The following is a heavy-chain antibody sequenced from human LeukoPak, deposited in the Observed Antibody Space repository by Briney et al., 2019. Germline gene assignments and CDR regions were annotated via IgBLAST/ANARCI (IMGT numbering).Heavy chain of an antibody. CDR1: EFTFSSFA. Sequence: GGSLRLSCAASEFTFSSFAMSWVRQAPGKGLEWVSYISSSSSTIYYADSVKGRFTISRDNAKNSLYLQMNSLRPEDTAVYYCARVLISSNYYDYYYMDVWGKGTTVTVSS. V-gene: IGHV3-48*01. CDR2: ISSSSSTI. J-gene: IGHJ6*03. CDR3: ARVLISSNYYDYYYMDV. D-gene: IGHD4-11*01.